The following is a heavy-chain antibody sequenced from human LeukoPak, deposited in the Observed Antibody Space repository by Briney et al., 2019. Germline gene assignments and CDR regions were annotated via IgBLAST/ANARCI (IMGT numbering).Heavy chain of an antibody. V-gene: IGHV1-46*01. Sequence: ASVKVSCKASGYSFTSYYMHWVRQAPGQGLEWMGIIDPSGGSTNYAQRFQGRITMTRDTSTRTVYMELSGLRSEDTAIYYCASLGSGSSPIIDFDFWGQGTLVTVSS. D-gene: IGHD3-10*01. CDR2: IDPSGGST. CDR3: ASLGSGSSPIIDFDF. J-gene: IGHJ4*02. CDR1: GYSFTSYY.